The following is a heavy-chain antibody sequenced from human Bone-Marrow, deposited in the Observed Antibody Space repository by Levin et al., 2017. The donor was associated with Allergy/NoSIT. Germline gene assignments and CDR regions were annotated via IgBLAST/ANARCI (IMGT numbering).Heavy chain of an antibody. Sequence: LTCATSGFAFSNYVMHWVRQAPGKGPEWVAVISYDGTNIFYSDSVKGRFTISRDDSKKMLYLQMDSLRVEDTALYYCARARGVTAVVSPFGYWGQGTLVTVSS. CDR1: GFAFSNYV. CDR3: ARARGVTAVVSPFGY. CDR2: ISYDGTNI. J-gene: IGHJ4*02. V-gene: IGHV3-30*03. D-gene: IGHD5-18*01.